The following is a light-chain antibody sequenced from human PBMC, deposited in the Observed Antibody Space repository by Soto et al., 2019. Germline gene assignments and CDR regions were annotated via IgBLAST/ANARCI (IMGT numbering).Light chain of an antibody. J-gene: IGLJ3*02. Sequence: QSVLTQPPSASGTPGQRVTISCSGSSSNIGSNTVNWYQQLPGTAPKLLIYTNNQRPSGVPDRFSASKSGTSASLVISGLQSEDEADYYCAAWDDTLNGRWVFGGGTKLTVL. CDR2: TNN. CDR1: SSNIGSNT. V-gene: IGLV1-44*01. CDR3: AAWDDTLNGRWV.